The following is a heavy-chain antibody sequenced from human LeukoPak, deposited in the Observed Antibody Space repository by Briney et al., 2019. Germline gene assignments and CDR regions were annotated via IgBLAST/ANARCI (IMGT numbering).Heavy chain of an antibody. Sequence: GSRRLSCAASGFTFSSYSMNWVRQAPGKGLEWVSSISSSSSYIYYADSVKGRFTISRENAKNSLYLKMNSLRDEDTAVYYCARAPDYTNFELDYWGQGILVTVSS. CDR2: ISSSSSYI. V-gene: IGHV3-21*01. D-gene: IGHD4-11*01. CDR3: ARAPDYTNFELDY. CDR1: GFTFSSYS. J-gene: IGHJ4*02.